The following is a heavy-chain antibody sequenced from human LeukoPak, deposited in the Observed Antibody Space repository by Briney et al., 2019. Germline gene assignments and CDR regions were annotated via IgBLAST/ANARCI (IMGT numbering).Heavy chain of an antibody. CDR2: IYYSGST. D-gene: IGHD6-19*01. V-gene: IGHV4-59*08. CDR3: ARRIAVGTPNWFDP. J-gene: IGHJ5*02. CDR1: GGSISSYY. Sequence: SETLSLTCTVSGGSISSYYWSWIRQPLGKGLEWIGYIYYSGSTNYSPSLKSRVTISVDTSKNQFSLKLSSVTAADTAVYYCARRIAVGTPNWFDPWGQGTLVTVSS.